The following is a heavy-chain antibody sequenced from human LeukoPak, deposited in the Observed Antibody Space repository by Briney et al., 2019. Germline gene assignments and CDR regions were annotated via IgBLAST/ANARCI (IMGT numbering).Heavy chain of an antibody. CDR1: GGSISSYY. D-gene: IGHD6-13*01. J-gene: IGHJ6*02. V-gene: IGHV4-59*01. CDR2: IYYSGST. Sequence: PSETLSLTCTVSGGSISSYYWSWIRQPPGKGRHWIGYIYYSGSTNYNPSLKSRVTISVDTSKNRFSLQLSSVTAADTAVYYCARLYSSSWYGRGYGMDVWGQGTTVTVSS. CDR3: ARLYSSSWYGRGYGMDV.